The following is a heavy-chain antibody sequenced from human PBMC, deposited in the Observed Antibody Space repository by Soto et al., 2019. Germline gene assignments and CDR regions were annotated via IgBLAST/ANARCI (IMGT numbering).Heavy chain of an antibody. V-gene: IGHV3-33*01. CDR1: GFTFSNYG. CDR2: ILNDGSNR. Sequence: QVPLVESGGGVVQPGRSLRLSCAASGFTFSNYGMHWVRQARGKGLEWVAVILNDGSNRYHADSVKDRFTISRDNSKNMLYLQMNSLRAEDTAVYYCARDDEYSGNGMDVWGQGTTVTVS. D-gene: IGHD3-10*01. CDR3: ARDDEYSGNGMDV. J-gene: IGHJ6*02.